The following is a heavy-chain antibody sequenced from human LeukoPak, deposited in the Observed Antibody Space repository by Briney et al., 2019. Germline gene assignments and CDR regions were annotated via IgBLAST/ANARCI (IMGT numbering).Heavy chain of an antibody. J-gene: IGHJ6*02. CDR2: IHPSGST. CDR1: GGSISSYY. D-gene: IGHD2-2*01. V-gene: IGHV4-59*08. Sequence: SETLSLTCTVSGGSISSYYWSWIRQPPGKGLEWIGRIHPSGSTNYNPSLKSRLTLSVDTSKNQFSLKLSSVTAADTAVYYCARHRSLPPNCSSTSCYGGRVYYYYGMDVWGQGTTVTVSS. CDR3: ARHRSLPPNCSSTSCYGGRVYYYYGMDV.